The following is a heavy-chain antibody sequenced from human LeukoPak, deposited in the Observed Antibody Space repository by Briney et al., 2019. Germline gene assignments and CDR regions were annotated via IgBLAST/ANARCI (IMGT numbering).Heavy chain of an antibody. CDR2: INNVGSHI. CDR3: AREVVPAATDAFDI. Sequence: PGGSLKLSCAASGFTFSDYYMSWVRQAPGKGLEWVSSINNVGSHIYYAGSVRGRFTISRDNAKNLLYLQMDSLRAEDTAVYYCAREVVPAATDAFDIWGQGTMVTVSS. D-gene: IGHD2-2*01. J-gene: IGHJ3*02. CDR1: GFTFSDYY. V-gene: IGHV3-11*04.